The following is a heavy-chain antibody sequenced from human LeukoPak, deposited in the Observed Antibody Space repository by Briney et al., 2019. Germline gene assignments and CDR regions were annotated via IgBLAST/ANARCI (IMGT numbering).Heavy chain of an antibody. CDR2: INHSGST. Sequence: PSETLSLTCAVYGGSFSGYYWSWIRQPPGKGLEFIGEINHSGSTNYNPSLKSRVSISIDTSKNQFSLRLSSVTAADTAVYYCAREAGIMITFGGVIVIGWFDPWGQGTLVTVSS. V-gene: IGHV4-34*01. CDR3: AREAGIMITFGGVIVIGWFDP. CDR1: GGSFSGYY. D-gene: IGHD3-16*02. J-gene: IGHJ5*02.